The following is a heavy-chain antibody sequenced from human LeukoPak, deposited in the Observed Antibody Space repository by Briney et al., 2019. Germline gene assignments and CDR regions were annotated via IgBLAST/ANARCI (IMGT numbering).Heavy chain of an antibody. CDR2: INHSGST. D-gene: IGHD3-3*01. CDR3: ARQAIFGVVTDMASYYYMDV. Sequence: SETLSLTCAVYGGSFSGYYWSWIRQPPGKGLEWIGEINHSGSTNYNPSLKSRVTISVDTSKSQFSLKLSSVTAADTAVYYCARQAIFGVVTDMASYYYMDVWGKGTTVTVSS. CDR1: GGSFSGYY. J-gene: IGHJ6*03. V-gene: IGHV4-34*01.